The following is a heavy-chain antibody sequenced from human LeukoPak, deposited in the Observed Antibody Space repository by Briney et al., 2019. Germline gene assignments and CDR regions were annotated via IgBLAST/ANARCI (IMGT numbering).Heavy chain of an antibody. Sequence: ASVKVSCKASGYTFSGTGWYLYWLRQAPGQGLECMGWIHPNNGDTAYAQKFEGRDAMTRDTSISTAYMELRRLRPDDTAVYFCARDGPAQMVDLDYWGQGTLVTVSS. J-gene: IGHJ4*02. CDR3: ARDGPAQMVDLDY. D-gene: IGHD3-10*01. CDR1: GYTFSGTGWY. V-gene: IGHV1-2*02. CDR2: IHPNNGDT.